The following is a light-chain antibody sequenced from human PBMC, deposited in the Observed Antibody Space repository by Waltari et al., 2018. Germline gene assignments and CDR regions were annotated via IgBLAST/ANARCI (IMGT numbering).Light chain of an antibody. CDR1: QRVGRS. J-gene: IGKJ1*01. CDR2: DAS. Sequence: EIVLTQSPGTLSLSPGERATLSCGASQRVGRSLAWYQQKPGRAPRLLLYDASSRATGIPARFSGSGVGTDFSLTISRLEPEDFAVYYCQHYVRLPVTFGQGTKVEIK. V-gene: IGKV3-20*01. CDR3: QHYVRLPVT.